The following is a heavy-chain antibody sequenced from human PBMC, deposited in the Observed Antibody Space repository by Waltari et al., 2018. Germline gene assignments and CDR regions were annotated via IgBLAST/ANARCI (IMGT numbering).Heavy chain of an antibody. CDR2: IYHSGST. D-gene: IGHD4-17*01. CDR3: ARGGVYGVDWFDP. CDR1: GYTNSRGYY. Sequence: QVQLQESGPGLVKPSETLSLTCTVSGYTNSRGYYWGRIRQPHGKGLEWIGSIYHSGSTYYNPSLKSRVTISVDTSKNQFSLKLGSVTAADTAVYYCARGGVYGVDWFDPWGQGTLVTVSS. J-gene: IGHJ5*02. V-gene: IGHV4-38-2*02.